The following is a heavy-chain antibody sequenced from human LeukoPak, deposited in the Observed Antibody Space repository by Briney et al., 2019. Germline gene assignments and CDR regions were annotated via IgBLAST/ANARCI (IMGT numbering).Heavy chain of an antibody. V-gene: IGHV3-23*01. Sequence: GGSLRLSCAASGFTFSSYAMDWVRQAPGKGLQWVSSISGSGVNTYYADPVKGRFTISRDNSKDTLYPQMNSLRADDTAVYYCAKDPDGQYTSSWYTVDYWGQGTLVTVSS. D-gene: IGHD6-13*01. CDR2: ISGSGVNT. J-gene: IGHJ4*02. CDR3: AKDPDGQYTSSWYTVDY. CDR1: GFTFSSYA.